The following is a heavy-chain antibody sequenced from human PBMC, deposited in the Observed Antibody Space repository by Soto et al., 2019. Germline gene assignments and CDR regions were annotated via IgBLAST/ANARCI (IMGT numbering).Heavy chain of an antibody. CDR1: GGTFSSYA. V-gene: IGHV1-69*13. CDR3: ARAPPXIAYCGGDCLGSYYFDY. D-gene: IGHD2-21*02. Sequence: GASVKVSCKASGGTFSSYAISWVRQAPGQGLEWMGGIIPIFGTANYAQKFQGRVTITADESTSTAYMELSSLRSEDTAVYYCARAPPXIAYCGGDCLGSYYFDYWGLGTLVTVSS. CDR2: IIPIFGTA. J-gene: IGHJ4*02.